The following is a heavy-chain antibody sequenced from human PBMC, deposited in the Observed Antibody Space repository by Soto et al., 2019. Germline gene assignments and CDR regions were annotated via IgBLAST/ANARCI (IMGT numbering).Heavy chain of an antibody. Sequence: PGESLKISCAASGSTLSDHFMEWVRQAPGKGLEWVGRTKHKAASYTTDYAASVNGRFTISRDDSKNSLYLQMNSLKTEDTAMYYCVTLQFSRWFYWGLGALVTVSS. CDR3: VTLQFSRWFY. V-gene: IGHV3-72*01. D-gene: IGHD4-4*01. CDR1: GSTLSDHF. J-gene: IGHJ4*02. CDR2: TKHKAASYTT.